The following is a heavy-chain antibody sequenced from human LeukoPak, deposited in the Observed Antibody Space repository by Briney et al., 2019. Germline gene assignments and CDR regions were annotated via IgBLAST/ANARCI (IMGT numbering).Heavy chain of an antibody. CDR3: ARGPMRGWFDP. D-gene: IGHD3-10*01. CDR1: GYTFTNYY. V-gene: IGHV1-46*01. J-gene: IGHJ5*02. Sequence: GASVNVSCKASGYTFTNYYMHWVRQAPGQGLEWLGIINPSGGSTTYAQKFQGRVTMTRDTSTSTVYMELSSLRSEDTAVYYCARGPMRGWFDPWGQGTLVTVSS. CDR2: INPSGGST.